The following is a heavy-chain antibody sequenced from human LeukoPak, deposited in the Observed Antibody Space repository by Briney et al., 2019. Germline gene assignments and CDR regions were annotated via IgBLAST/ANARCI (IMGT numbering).Heavy chain of an antibody. V-gene: IGHV4-38-2*01. Sequence: SETLSLTCAVSGYSISSGYYWGWIRQPPGKGLEWIGSIYHSGSTCYNPSLKSRVTISVDTSKNQFSLKLSSVTAADTAVYYCARIIAVARNFDYWGQGTLVTVSS. CDR1: GYSISSGYY. J-gene: IGHJ4*02. CDR3: ARIIAVARNFDY. D-gene: IGHD6-19*01. CDR2: IYHSGST.